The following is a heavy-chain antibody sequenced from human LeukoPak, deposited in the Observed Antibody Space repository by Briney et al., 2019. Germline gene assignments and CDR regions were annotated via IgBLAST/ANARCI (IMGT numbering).Heavy chain of an antibody. CDR2: INPNSGGT. CDR1: GYTFTGYY. CDR3: ARGSVGWLNAFDI. V-gene: IGHV1-2*02. J-gene: IGHJ3*02. D-gene: IGHD3-22*01. Sequence: ASVKVSCKASGYTFTGYYMHWVRQAPGQGLEWMGWINPNSGGTNYAQKFQGRVTITTDESTSTAYMELSSLRSEDTAVYYCARGSVGWLNAFDIWGQGTMVTVSS.